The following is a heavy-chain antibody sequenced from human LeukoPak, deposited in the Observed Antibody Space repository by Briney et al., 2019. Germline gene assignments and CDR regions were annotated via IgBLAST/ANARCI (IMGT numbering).Heavy chain of an antibody. CDR3: TRANGYGLIDY. J-gene: IGHJ4*02. CDR1: GGSISSYY. Sequence: SETLSLTCTVSGGSISSYYWSWIRQPPGKGLEWIGYIYYSGSTNYNPSLKSRVTISVDTSKNQFSLKLSSVTAADTAMYYCTRANGYGLIDYWGQGTLVTVSS. V-gene: IGHV4-59*12. CDR2: IYYSGST. D-gene: IGHD3-10*01.